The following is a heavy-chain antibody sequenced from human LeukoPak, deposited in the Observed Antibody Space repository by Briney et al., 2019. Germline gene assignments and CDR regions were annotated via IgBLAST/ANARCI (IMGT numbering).Heavy chain of an antibody. V-gene: IGHV1-69*04. J-gene: IGHJ4*02. CDR2: IIPILGIA. D-gene: IGHD6-19*01. Sequence: SVKVSCKASGGTFSSYAISWVRQAPGQGLEWMGRIIPILGIANYAQKFQGRVTITADKSTSTAYMELSSLRSEDTAVHYCARDPPVGAIAVAGTSGYWGQGTLVTVSS. CDR1: GGTFSSYA. CDR3: ARDPPVGAIAVAGTSGY.